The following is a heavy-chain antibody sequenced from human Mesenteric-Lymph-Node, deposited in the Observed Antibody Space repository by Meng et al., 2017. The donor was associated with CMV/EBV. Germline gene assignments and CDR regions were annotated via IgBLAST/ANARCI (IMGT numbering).Heavy chain of an antibody. J-gene: IGHJ2*01. V-gene: IGHV4-59*01. CDR3: ARVGRYCSNGVCYIFDL. CDR2: IYYTGST. CDR1: GGSISTYY. D-gene: IGHD2-8*01. Sequence: SETLSLTCSVSGGSISTYYWTWIRQPPGKGLEWIGNIYYTGSTTYHPSLMGRVTISVDTSKNQFSLELSSVTAADTAVYYCARVGRYCSNGVCYIFDLWGRGTLVTVSS.